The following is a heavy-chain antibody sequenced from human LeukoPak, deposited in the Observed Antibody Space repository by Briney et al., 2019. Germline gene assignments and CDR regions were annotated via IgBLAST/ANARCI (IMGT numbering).Heavy chain of an antibody. Sequence: GGSLRLSCAASGFTFSTYWMSWVRQAPGKGLEWVANIKQDGSDRYYVDSVKGRFTISRDNAKNSLYLQMNSLRAEDTAVYYCARDGPGISRYGMDVWGQGTTVTVSS. V-gene: IGHV3-7*01. J-gene: IGHJ6*02. CDR2: IKQDGSDR. D-gene: IGHD6-13*01. CDR1: GFTFSTYW. CDR3: ARDGPGISRYGMDV.